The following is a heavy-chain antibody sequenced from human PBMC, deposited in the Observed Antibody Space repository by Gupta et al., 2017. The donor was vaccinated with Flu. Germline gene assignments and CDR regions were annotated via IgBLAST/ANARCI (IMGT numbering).Heavy chain of an antibody. Sequence: SNYNRGWVRQAPGKGLEWVSYITGSGSHNFYADSVRGRFTISRDNAKNSLSLQMNSLRVEDTAVYYCARRVTFSSGHSFDYWGQGTLVTVSS. CDR1: SNYN. V-gene: IGHV3-11*04. D-gene: IGHD6-25*01. CDR2: ITGSGSHN. CDR3: ARRVTFSSGHSFDY. J-gene: IGHJ4*02.